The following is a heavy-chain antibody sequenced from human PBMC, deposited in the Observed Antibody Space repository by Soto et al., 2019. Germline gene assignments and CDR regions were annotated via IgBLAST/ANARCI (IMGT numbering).Heavy chain of an antibody. CDR2: ISSSSTI. Sequence: PGGSLRLSCAASGFTFSSYSMNWVRQAPGKGLEWVSYISSSSTIYYADSVKGRFTISRDNAKNSLYLQMNSLRDEDTAVYYCARAYDYVWGSPDPGAFDIWGQGTMVTVSS. CDR1: GFTFSSYS. CDR3: ARAYDYVWGSPDPGAFDI. J-gene: IGHJ3*02. D-gene: IGHD3-16*01. V-gene: IGHV3-48*02.